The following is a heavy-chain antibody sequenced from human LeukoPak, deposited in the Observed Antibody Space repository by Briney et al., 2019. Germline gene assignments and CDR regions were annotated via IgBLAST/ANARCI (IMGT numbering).Heavy chain of an antibody. Sequence: SETLSLTCTVSGYSISSGYLWGWIRQPPGKGLEWIGSIDGSGSSYYNPSLKSRVTISVDTSKNQFSLKLSSVTAADTAVYYCARCLNYLYNNYYYYYMDVWGKGTTVTISS. J-gene: IGHJ6*03. D-gene: IGHD5-24*01. CDR2: IDGSGSS. CDR1: GYSISSGYL. CDR3: ARCLNYLYNNYYYYYMDV. V-gene: IGHV4-38-2*02.